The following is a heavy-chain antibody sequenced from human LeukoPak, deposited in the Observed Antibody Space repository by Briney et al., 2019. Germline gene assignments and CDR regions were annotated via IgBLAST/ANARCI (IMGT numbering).Heavy chain of an antibody. V-gene: IGHV4-34*01. CDR1: GGSFSGYY. CDR2: INHSGST. D-gene: IGHD3-22*01. J-gene: IGHJ4*02. Sequence: SETLSLTCAVYGGSFSGYYWSRIRQPPGRGLEWIGEINHSGSTYYNPSLKSRVTISVDRSKNQFSLKLSSVTAADTAVYYCARSKDYYDSSGYNAVFDYWGQGTLVTVSS. CDR3: ARSKDYYDSSGYNAVFDY.